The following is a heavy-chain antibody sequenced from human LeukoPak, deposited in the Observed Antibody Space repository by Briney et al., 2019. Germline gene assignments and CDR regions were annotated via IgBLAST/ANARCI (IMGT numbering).Heavy chain of an antibody. D-gene: IGHD1-26*01. CDR3: ACLIVGAMVGDY. CDR2: MNPNSGNT. Sequence: ASVKVSCKASGYTFTSYDINWVRQATGQGLEWMGWMNPNSGNTGYAQKFQGRVTMTRDTSISTAYMELSRLRSDDTAVYYCACLIVGAMVGDYWGQGTLVTVSS. V-gene: IGHV1-8*01. CDR1: GYTFTSYD. J-gene: IGHJ4*02.